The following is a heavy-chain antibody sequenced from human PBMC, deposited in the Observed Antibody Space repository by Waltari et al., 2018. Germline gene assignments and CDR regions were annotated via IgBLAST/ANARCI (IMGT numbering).Heavy chain of an antibody. Sequence: QVQLQQWGAGLLKPSETLSLTCAVYGGSFSGYYWSWIRQPPGKGLEWIGEMNHSGSTNDNPSLKSRGTIAVDTSKNQFSLKLSAVTAADTAVYYCARAPPYYYDSLYYFDYWGQGTLVTVSS. D-gene: IGHD3-22*01. J-gene: IGHJ4*02. V-gene: IGHV4-34*01. CDR3: ARAPPYYYDSLYYFDY. CDR1: GGSFSGYY. CDR2: MNHSGST.